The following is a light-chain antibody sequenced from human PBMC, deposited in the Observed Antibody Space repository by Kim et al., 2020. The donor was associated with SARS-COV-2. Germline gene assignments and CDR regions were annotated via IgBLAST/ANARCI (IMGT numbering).Light chain of an antibody. CDR3: GTWDSSLSAVV. CDR2: DNN. Sequence: GQKVTISYSGSSSNIGNNYVSWYQQLPGTAPKLLMYDNNKRPSGIPDRFSGSKSGTSATLGITGLQTGDEADYYCGTWDSSLSAVVFGGGTQLTVL. J-gene: IGLJ2*01. V-gene: IGLV1-51*01. CDR1: SSNIGNNY.